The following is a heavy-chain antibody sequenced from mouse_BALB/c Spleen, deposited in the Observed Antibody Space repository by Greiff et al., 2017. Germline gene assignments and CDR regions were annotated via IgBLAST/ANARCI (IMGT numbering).Heavy chain of an antibody. Sequence: EVKLMESGGGLVKPGGSLKLSCAASGFAFSSYDMSWVRQTPEKRLEWVAYISSGGGSTYYPDTVKGRFTISRDNAKNTLYLQMSSLKSEDTAMYYCARHDGNYNFDYWGQGTTLTVSS. D-gene: IGHD2-1*01. CDR3: ARHDGNYNFDY. V-gene: IGHV5-12-1*01. J-gene: IGHJ2*01. CDR1: GFAFSSYD. CDR2: ISSGGGST.